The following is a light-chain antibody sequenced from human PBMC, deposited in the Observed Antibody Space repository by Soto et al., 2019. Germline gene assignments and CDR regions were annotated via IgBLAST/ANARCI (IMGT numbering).Light chain of an antibody. J-gene: IGKJ4*01. CDR1: QSVSSN. Sequence: EIVMTQSPATLPVSPGERATLSCRASQSVSSNLAWYQQKPGQAPRLLIYGVSTRATGIPARFSGSGSGTEFTLTISSLQSEDFAVYYCQQYNQWPLTFGGGTKVEIQ. V-gene: IGKV3-15*01. CDR3: QQYNQWPLT. CDR2: GVS.